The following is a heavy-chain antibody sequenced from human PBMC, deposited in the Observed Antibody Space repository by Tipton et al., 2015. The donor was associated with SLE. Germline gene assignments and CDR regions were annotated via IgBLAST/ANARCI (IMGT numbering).Heavy chain of an antibody. V-gene: IGHV3-7*01. D-gene: IGHD3-16*01. J-gene: IGHJ4*02. CDR1: GFTISHHC. Sequence: SLRLSCAVSGFTISHHCMMWVRQAPGKGLEWVAHIHQDGSEKNYVDSLNGRFTISRDNAQRSVFLQMDDLRFDATAVYYWARDWALGLRGSVSSRQGGDYWGQAVLVVVAS. CDR2: IHQDGSEK. CDR3: ARDWALGLRGSVSSRQGGDY.